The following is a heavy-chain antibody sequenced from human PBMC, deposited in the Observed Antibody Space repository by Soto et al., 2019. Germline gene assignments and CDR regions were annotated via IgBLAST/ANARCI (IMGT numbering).Heavy chain of an antibody. CDR2: ISGNSGST. V-gene: IGHV3-23*01. CDR1: GFAFSTYA. CDR3: AKAIVVVISTGFYFDY. D-gene: IGHD3-22*01. Sequence: EVQLLESGGGLVQPGGSLRLSCAASGFAFSTYAMSWVRQAPGKGLEWVSGISGNSGSTYYADFVKGRFTISRDNSKNTLYLQMKSLRAEDTAVYYCAKAIVVVISTGFYFDYWGQGTLVTVSS. J-gene: IGHJ4*02.